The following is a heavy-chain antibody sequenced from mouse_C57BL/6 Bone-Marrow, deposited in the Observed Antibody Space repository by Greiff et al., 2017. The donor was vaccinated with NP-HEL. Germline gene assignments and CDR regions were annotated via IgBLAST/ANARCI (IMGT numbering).Heavy chain of an antibody. CDR2: ISSGGDYI. V-gene: IGHV5-9-1*02. J-gene: IGHJ2*01. D-gene: IGHD1-1*01. Sequence: DVQLVESGEGLVKPGGSLKLSCAASGFTFSSYAMSWVRQTPEKRLEWVAYISSGGDYIYYADTVKGRFTISRDNARNTLYLQMSSLKSEDTAMYYCTRAYYGSSPGYFDYWGQGTTLTVSS. CDR3: TRAYYGSSPGYFDY. CDR1: GFTFSSYA.